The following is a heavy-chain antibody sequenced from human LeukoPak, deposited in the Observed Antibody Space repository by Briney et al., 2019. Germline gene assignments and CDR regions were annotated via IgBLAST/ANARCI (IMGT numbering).Heavy chain of an antibody. V-gene: IGHV6-1*01. CDR2: TYYRSKWYN. Sequence: SQTLSLTCAISGDSVSSNSAAWNWIRQSPSRGLEWLGRTYYRSKWYNDYAVSVKSRITINPDTSKNQFSLQLNSVTPEDTAVYYCARNHRITMVRGAMGVDYYYMDVWGKGTTVTISS. CDR3: ARNHRITMVRGAMGVDYYYMDV. D-gene: IGHD3-10*01. J-gene: IGHJ6*03. CDR1: GDSVSSNSAA.